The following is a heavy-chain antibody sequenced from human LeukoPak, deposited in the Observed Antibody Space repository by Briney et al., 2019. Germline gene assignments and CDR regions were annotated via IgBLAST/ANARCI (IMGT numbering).Heavy chain of an antibody. CDR2: SSGRAATA. CDR1: GFTFSSYA. CDR3: AKAPATGEGYYFYYMDV. D-gene: IGHD7-27*01. J-gene: IGHJ6*03. V-gene: IGHV3-23*01. Sequence: GGSLRLSCAASGFASGFTFSSYAMGWARQAPGKGLDRSASSSGRAATAYYADSVKGRFTISRDNSKNTLYLQMNSLGADDTAVYYCAKAPATGEGYYFYYMDVWGKGTTVTVSS.